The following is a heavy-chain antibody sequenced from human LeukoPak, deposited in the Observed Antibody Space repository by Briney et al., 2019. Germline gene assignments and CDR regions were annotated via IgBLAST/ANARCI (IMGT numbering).Heavy chain of an antibody. CDR1: GFTFSSYG. Sequence: PGGSLRLSCAASGFTFSSYGMYWVRQAPGKGLEWVAFIRYDGSNNYYGDSVKGRFTISRDNSKNTLYLQMNGLRAEDTAVYYCAKGYGSRNFEFDPWGQGTLVTVSS. CDR2: IRYDGSNN. CDR3: AKGYGSRNFEFDP. J-gene: IGHJ5*02. D-gene: IGHD3-10*01. V-gene: IGHV3-30*02.